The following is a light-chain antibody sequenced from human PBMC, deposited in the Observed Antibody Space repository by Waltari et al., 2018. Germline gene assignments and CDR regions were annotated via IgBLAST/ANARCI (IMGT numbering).Light chain of an antibody. J-gene: IGKJ4*01. V-gene: IGKV3-15*01. CDR3: QQYNNWPLT. Sequence: EIVMTQYPATLSVSPGERATISCRASQSVTSKLGWYQQRPGQAPRLLIYGASTRATGIPARFSGSGSGTEFTLTISSLQSEDFAVYYCQQYNNWPLTFGGGTKVEIK. CDR2: GAS. CDR1: QSVTSK.